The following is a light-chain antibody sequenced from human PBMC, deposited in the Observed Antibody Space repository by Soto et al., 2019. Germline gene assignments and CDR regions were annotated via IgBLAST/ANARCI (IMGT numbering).Light chain of an antibody. CDR2: RNS. Sequence: QSVLTQSPSASATPRPRVTISCFGSASTIGRNYVYWYQQLPGTAPKLPIYRNSQRPSGVPDRFSGSKSGTSASLAISGLRSEDEADYYCAAWDDNLSGFYVFGDGTKVTVL. V-gene: IGLV1-47*01. CDR3: AAWDDNLSGFYV. J-gene: IGLJ1*01. CDR1: ASTIGRNY.